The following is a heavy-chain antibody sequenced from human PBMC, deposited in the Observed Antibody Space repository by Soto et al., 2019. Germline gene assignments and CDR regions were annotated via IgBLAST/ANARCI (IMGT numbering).Heavy chain of an antibody. CDR2: ISWNSGSI. CDR1: GFTFDDYA. J-gene: IGHJ3*02. CDR3: TRESRDRSGWYGAFDI. D-gene: IGHD6-19*01. Sequence: EVQLVESGGGLVQPGRSLRLSCAASGFTFDDYAMHWVRQAPGKGLEWVSGISWNSGSIGYADSVKGRFTISRDNAKNSLYLQMNSLKTEDTAVYFCTRESRDRSGWYGAFDIWGQGTMVTVSS. V-gene: IGHV3-9*01.